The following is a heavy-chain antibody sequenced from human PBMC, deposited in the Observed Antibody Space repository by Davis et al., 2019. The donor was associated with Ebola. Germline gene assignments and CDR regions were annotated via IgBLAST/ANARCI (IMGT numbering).Heavy chain of an antibody. D-gene: IGHD3-10*01. J-gene: IGHJ6*04. CDR1: GFTFSSYG. CDR2: ISSSGSTI. V-gene: IGHV3-48*04. Sequence: GESLKISCAASGFTFSSYGMHWVRQAPGKGLEWVSYISSSGSTIYYADSVKGRSTISRDNAKNSLYLQMNSLRAEDTAVYYCARRVWYYGMDVWGKGTTVTVSS. CDR3: ARRVWYYGMDV.